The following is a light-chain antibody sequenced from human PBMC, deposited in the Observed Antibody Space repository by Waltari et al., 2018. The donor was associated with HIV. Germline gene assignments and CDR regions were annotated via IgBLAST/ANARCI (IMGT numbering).Light chain of an antibody. CDR2: AAS. V-gene: IGKV1-6*01. J-gene: IGKJ1*01. CDR1: QGIRND. Sequence: AIQMTQSPSSLSASVGDRVTITCRASQGIRNDLGRYQQKPGKSPKLLIYAASSLESGVPSRFSGSGSGTVFTLTISSLQPEDFATYYCLQDFNYPRTFGQGTKVEIK. CDR3: LQDFNYPRT.